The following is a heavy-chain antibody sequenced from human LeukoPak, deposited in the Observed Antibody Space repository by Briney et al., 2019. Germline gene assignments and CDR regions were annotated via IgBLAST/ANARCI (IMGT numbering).Heavy chain of an antibody. Sequence: SETLSLTCTVSGGSISSYYWSWIRQPPGKGLEWIGTISHSGSTYYNPSLKSRVTISIDTSKNQFSLKLNSVTAADTAVYYCARRDSYIAAAMQFDPWGQGTLVTVSS. CDR3: ARRDSYIAAAMQFDP. D-gene: IGHD6-13*01. CDR1: GGSISSYY. CDR2: ISHSGST. V-gene: IGHV4-59*08. J-gene: IGHJ5*02.